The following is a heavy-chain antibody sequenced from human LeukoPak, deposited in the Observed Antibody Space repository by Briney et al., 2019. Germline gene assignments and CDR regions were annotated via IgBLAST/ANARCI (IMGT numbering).Heavy chain of an antibody. J-gene: IGHJ3*02. Sequence: ASVKVSCKASGYTFTSYGISWVRQAPGQGLEWMGWISAYNGNTNYAQKLQGRVTMTTDTSTSTAYMELRSLRSDDTAVYYCARDFGEVLYGDYEPDAFDIWGQGTMISVSS. CDR1: GYTFTSYG. CDR3: ARDFGEVLYGDYEPDAFDI. D-gene: IGHD4-17*01. V-gene: IGHV1-18*01. CDR2: ISAYNGNT.